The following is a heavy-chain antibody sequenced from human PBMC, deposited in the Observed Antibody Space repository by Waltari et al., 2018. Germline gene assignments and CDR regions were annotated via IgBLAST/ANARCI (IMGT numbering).Heavy chain of an antibody. V-gene: IGHV4-38-2*02. J-gene: IGHJ3*02. D-gene: IGHD3-3*01. Sequence: QAQLQEWGPGLAKPSEPLSLTCSVSGHSQSSGYYWVGTRQPPGKGLECIGSIYHSGSTYYNPSLKSRVTISVDTSKNQFSLKLSSVTAADTAVYYCARDRDFAQHDAFDIWGQGTMVTVSS. CDR3: ARDRDFAQHDAFDI. CDR2: IYHSGST. CDR1: GHSQSSGYY.